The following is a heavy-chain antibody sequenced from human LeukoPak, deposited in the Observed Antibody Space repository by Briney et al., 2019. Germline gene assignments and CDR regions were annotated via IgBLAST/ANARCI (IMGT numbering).Heavy chain of an antibody. D-gene: IGHD2-2*01. CDR1: RFTLSINY. V-gene: IGHV3-53*01. CDR3: ARAGFCSSTSCYGLDY. CDR2: IYSGCST. J-gene: IGHJ4*02. Sequence: GGPLRLSCAASRFTLSINYMSWVRHAPGKGLEWVSVIYSGCSTYYSDSVKGRFTISRDNSMYTMYLQMNSLRDDDFSAYYSARAGFCSSTSCYGLDYWGQGTLVTVSS.